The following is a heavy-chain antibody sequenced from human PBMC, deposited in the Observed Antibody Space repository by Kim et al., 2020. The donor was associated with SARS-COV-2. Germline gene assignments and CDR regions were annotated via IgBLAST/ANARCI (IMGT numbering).Heavy chain of an antibody. V-gene: IGHV3-30*18. CDR3: AKSRYYYDSNGFYPYYF. CDR1: GFTFSSYG. D-gene: IGHD3-22*01. J-gene: IGHJ4*01. Sequence: GGSLRLSCAASGFTFSSYGMHWVRQAPGKGLEWVSVIPYDGNKVYYADSLKGRFSISRDNSKNTLYLQMNSLRAEDTAVYYCAKSRYYYDSNGFYPYYF. CDR2: IPYDGNKV.